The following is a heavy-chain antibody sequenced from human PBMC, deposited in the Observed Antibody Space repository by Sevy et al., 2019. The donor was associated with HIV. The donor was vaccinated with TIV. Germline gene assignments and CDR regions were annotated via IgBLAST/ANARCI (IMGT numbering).Heavy chain of an antibody. Sequence: ASVKVSCKASGYTFTSYDINWVRQATGQGLEWMGWMNTNSGNTGYAQKFQGRVTMTRNTSIGTAYMELSSLRSEDTAVYYCARTPPLYDFCSCYSPGVSEGRYYFDYWIQGTLFTFSS. J-gene: IGHJ4*02. CDR2: MNTNSGNT. CDR1: GYTFTSYD. V-gene: IGHV1-8*01. D-gene: IGHD3-3*01. CDR3: ARTPPLYDFCSCYSPGVSEGRYYFDY.